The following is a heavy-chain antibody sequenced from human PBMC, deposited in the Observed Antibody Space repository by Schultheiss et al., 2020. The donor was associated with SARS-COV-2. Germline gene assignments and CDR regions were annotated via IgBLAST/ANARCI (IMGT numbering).Heavy chain of an antibody. D-gene: IGHD4-23*01. CDR1: GGSISSGGYY. Sequence: SETLSLTCTVSGGSISSGGYYWSWIRQPAGKGLEWIGRIYTSGSTNYNPSLKSRVTISVDTSKNQFSLKLSSVTAADTAVYYCAGALTTMGNDAFDIWGQGTMVTVSS. CDR3: AGALTTMGNDAFDI. V-gene: IGHV4-61*02. J-gene: IGHJ3*02. CDR2: IYTSGST.